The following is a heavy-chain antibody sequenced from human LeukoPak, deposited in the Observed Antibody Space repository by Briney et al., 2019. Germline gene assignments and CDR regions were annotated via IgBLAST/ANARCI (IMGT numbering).Heavy chain of an antibody. V-gene: IGHV3-7*01. CDR1: GSTFSRYC. J-gene: IGHJ4*02. CDR2: IKQDGSEK. CDR3: ARDRGEAEYQLL. D-gene: IGHD2-2*01. Sequence: PGGSLRLSCAASGSTFSRYCMSGVRQAPGRGLEGVANIKQDGSEKYYVDSVKGRFTISRDNAKNSLYLQMNSLRAEDTAVYYCARDRGEAEYQLLWGQGTLVTVSS.